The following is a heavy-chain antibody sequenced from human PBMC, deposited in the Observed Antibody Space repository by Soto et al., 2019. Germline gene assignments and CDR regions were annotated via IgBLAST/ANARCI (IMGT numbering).Heavy chain of an antibody. CDR3: ARGGDTVTTPEYNWFDP. V-gene: IGHV1-69*01. CDR2: IIPIFGTA. Sequence: QVQLVQSGAEVKKPGSSVKVSCKASGGTFSSYAISWVRQAPGQGLEWMGGIIPIFGTANYAQKFQGRVTITADESTCTAYMELSSLRSEDTAVYYCARGGDTVTTPEYNWFDPWGQGTLVTVSS. CDR1: GGTFSSYA. J-gene: IGHJ5*02. D-gene: IGHD4-4*01.